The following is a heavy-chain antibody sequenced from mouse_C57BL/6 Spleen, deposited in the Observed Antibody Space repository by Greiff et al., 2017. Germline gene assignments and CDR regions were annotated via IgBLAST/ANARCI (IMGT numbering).Heavy chain of an antibody. CDR3: ARDLAFDY. CDR2: IYPGSGGT. Sequence: QVQLQQSGAELVKPGASVKMSCTASGYTITSDCITWVKQRPGQGLEWIGDIYPGSGGTNYNEKFQSKATLTADTSSSTAYMQLSSLTSEDSAVYYCARDLAFDYWGQGTTLTVSS. J-gene: IGHJ2*01. CDR1: GYTITSDC. V-gene: IGHV1-55*01.